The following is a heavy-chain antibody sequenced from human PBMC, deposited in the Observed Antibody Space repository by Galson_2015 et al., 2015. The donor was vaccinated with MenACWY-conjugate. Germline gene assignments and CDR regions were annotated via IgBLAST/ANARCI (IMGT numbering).Heavy chain of an antibody. D-gene: IGHD3-22*01. J-gene: IGHJ4*02. Sequence: YYNPSLKGRVSISVDTSKDQFSLTLTSVTAADTALYYCARHAYYYGRSGPKPSPHFDYWGQGTLVTVSS. V-gene: IGHV4-39*01. CDR3: ARHAYYYGRSGPKPSPHFDY.